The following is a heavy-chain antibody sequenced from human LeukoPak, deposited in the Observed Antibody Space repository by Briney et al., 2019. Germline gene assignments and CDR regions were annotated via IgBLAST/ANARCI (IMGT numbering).Heavy chain of an antibody. CDR1: GFTFSSYW. J-gene: IGHJ4*02. CDR3: ASLRYFDWLLLRGYYFDY. D-gene: IGHD3-9*01. Sequence: GGSLRLSCAASGFTFSSYWMSWVRQAPGKGLEWVANIKQDGSEKYYVDSVKGRFTISRDNAKNSLYLQMNSLRAEDTAVYYCASLRYFDWLLLRGYYFDYWGQGTLVTVSS. CDR2: IKQDGSEK. V-gene: IGHV3-7*01.